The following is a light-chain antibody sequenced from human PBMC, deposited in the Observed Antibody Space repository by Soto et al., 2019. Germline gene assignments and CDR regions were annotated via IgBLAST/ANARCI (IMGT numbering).Light chain of an antibody. CDR1: QSLLHSNGYNY. CDR2: LGS. J-gene: IGKJ1*01. CDR3: MGALQSPPT. V-gene: IGKV2-28*01. Sequence: DSVRTQSPVSLPVTPGEPASISCRSSQSLLHSNGYNYLDWYLQKPGQSPQLLIYLGSNRASGVPGRFSASASGTDFTLTISRVEAEDVGVYYCMGALQSPPTFGQGTRWIS.